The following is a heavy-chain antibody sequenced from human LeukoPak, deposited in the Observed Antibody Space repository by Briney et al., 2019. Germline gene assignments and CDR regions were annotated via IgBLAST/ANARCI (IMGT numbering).Heavy chain of an antibody. CDR1: GGSISSYY. Sequence: SETLSLTCTVSGGSISSYYWSWIRQPPGKGLEWIGYIYTSGSTNYNPSLKSRVTISVDTSKNQFSLKLSSATAADTAVYYCARHRWGIAAAGPDCWGQGTLVTVSS. CDR2: IYTSGST. J-gene: IGHJ4*02. CDR3: ARHRWGIAAAGPDC. V-gene: IGHV4-4*09. D-gene: IGHD6-13*01.